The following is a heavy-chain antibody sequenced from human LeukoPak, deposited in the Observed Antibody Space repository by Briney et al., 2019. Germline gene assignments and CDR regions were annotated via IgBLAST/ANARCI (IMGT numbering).Heavy chain of an antibody. D-gene: IGHD5-12*01. CDR2: IYYSGRT. CDR3: ARDHEDIVATIWGEGLNI. CDR1: GASLSSYY. V-gene: IGHV4-59*12. J-gene: IGHJ3*02. Sequence: SETLSLTCTVSGASLSSYYWSWIRQSPGKGLEWIGYIYYSGRTNYNPSLKSRVTISVDTSKNQLSLNLSSVTAADTAVYYCARDHEDIVATIWGEGLNIWGQGTVVTVSS.